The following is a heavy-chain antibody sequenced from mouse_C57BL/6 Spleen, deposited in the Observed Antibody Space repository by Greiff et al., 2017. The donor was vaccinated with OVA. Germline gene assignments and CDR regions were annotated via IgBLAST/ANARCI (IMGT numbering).Heavy chain of an antibody. CDR3: ARADGSRYAMDY. V-gene: IGHV1-26*01. Sequence: EVQLQQSGPELVKPGASVKISCKASGYTFTDYYMNWVKQSHGKSLEWIGDINPNNGGTSYNQKFKGKATLTVDKSSSTAYIELRSLTSEDSAVYYCARADGSRYAMDYWGQGTSVTVSS. D-gene: IGHD1-1*01. CDR2: INPNNGGT. J-gene: IGHJ4*01. CDR1: GYTFTDYY.